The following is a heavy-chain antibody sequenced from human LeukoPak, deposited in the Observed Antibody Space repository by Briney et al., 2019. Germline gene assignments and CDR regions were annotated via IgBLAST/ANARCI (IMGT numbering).Heavy chain of an antibody. Sequence: PGGSLRLSCAASGFTFSDYYMSWIRQAPGKGLEWVSYISSSGSTIYYADSVKGRFTISRDNAKNTLYLQMNSLRAEDTAVYYCARDRTVRGVIRDYFDYWGQGTLVTVSS. D-gene: IGHD3-10*01. CDR2: ISSSGSTI. J-gene: IGHJ4*02. CDR3: ARDRTVRGVIRDYFDY. CDR1: GFTFSDYY. V-gene: IGHV3-11*04.